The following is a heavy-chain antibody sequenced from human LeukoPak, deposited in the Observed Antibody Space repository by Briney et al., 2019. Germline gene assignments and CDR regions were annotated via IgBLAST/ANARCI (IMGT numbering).Heavy chain of an antibody. CDR3: TTWSSQFDY. J-gene: IGHJ4*02. V-gene: IGHV3-15*05. Sequence: GGSLRLSCAASGFTFGDAWMTWVRQAPGKGLECVGFIQSKTDGGTTDSAAPVKGGFTVSRDDSKNTLYLQMNSLNSEDTAVYYCTTWSSQFDYWGQGTLVTVSS. D-gene: IGHD6-6*01. CDR2: IQSKTDGGTT. CDR1: GFTFGDAW.